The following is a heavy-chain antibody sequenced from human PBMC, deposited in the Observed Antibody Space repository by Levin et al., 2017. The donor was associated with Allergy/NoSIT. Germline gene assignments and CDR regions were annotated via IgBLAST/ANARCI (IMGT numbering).Heavy chain of an antibody. Sequence: GESLKISCAASGFTFSGYAMHWVRQAPGKGLEWVAVISYDGSDKYYADSVKGRFTISRDKSDNTLYLQMNSLRAEDTAVYYCARDAWELQTYYYGMDVWGQGTTVTVSS. CDR1: GFTFSGYA. D-gene: IGHD1-26*01. CDR3: ARDAWELQTYYYGMDV. CDR2: ISYDGSDK. V-gene: IGHV3-30*04. J-gene: IGHJ6*02.